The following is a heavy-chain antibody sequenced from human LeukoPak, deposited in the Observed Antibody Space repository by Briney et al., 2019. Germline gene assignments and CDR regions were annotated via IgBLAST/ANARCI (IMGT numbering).Heavy chain of an antibody. V-gene: IGHV3-7*01. CDR1: EFIFSNYW. Sequence: GESLRLSCAVSEFIFSNYWVTWVRQAPGKGLEWVANIKQDGVEKYYADSVKGRFTISRDTAKNSLYLQMNSLRVEDTALYYCAKDRGGNGGYFDYWGQGTLVTISS. CDR3: AKDRGGNGGYFDY. CDR2: IKQDGVEK. J-gene: IGHJ4*02. D-gene: IGHD2-15*01.